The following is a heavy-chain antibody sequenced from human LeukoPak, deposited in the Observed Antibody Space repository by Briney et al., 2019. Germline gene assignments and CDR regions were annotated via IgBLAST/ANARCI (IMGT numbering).Heavy chain of an antibody. CDR1: GGSISSYY. CDR3: ARVGASSDAFDI. J-gene: IGHJ3*02. CDR2: IYYSGST. Sequence: SETLSLTCTVSGGSISSYYWSWIRQPPGKGLEWIGYIYYSGSTNYNPSLNSRVTISVDTSKNQFSLRLSSVTAAATAVYSCARVGASSDAFDIWGQGTMVTVSS. V-gene: IGHV4-59*01. D-gene: IGHD3-3*01.